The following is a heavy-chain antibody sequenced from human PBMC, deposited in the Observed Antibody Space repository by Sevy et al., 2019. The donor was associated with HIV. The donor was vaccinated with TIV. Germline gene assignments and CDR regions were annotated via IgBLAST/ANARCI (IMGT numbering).Heavy chain of an antibody. CDR3: AVRFMQGQGRDFQH. D-gene: IGHD3-16*01. J-gene: IGHJ1*01. Sequence: GGSLRLSCAASGFTFSSYSMNWVRQAPGKGLEWVSSISSSSSSYIYYADSVKGRFTISRDNAKNSLYLQMNSLRAEDTAVYYCAVRFMQGQGRDFQHWGQGTLVTVSS. CDR2: ISSSSSSYI. V-gene: IGHV3-21*01. CDR1: GFTFSSYS.